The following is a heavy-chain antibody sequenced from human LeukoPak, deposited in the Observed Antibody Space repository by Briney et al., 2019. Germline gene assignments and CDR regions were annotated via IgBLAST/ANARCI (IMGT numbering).Heavy chain of an antibody. D-gene: IGHD5-12*01. V-gene: IGHV1-24*01. Sequence: ASVKVSCKVSGYTLTELSMRWVRQAPGKGLEWMGGFDPEDGETIYAQKFQGRVTMTEDTSTDTAYMELSSLRSEDTAVYYCATDRGSGYDWNYWGQGTLVTVSS. CDR3: ATDRGSGYDWNY. CDR1: GYTLTELS. CDR2: FDPEDGET. J-gene: IGHJ4*02.